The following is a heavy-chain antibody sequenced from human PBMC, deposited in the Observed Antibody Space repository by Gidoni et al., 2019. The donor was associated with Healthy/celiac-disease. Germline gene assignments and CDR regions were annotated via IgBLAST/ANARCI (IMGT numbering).Heavy chain of an antibody. CDR2: INAGNGNT. Sequence: QVQLVQSGAEVKKPGASVKVSCQASGYTFTSYAMHWVRQAPGQRLEWMGWINAGNGNTKYSQKFQGRVTITRETSASTAYMELSSLRSEDTAVYYCARDACSGGSCYPRWFDPWGQGTLVTVSS. CDR1: GYTFTSYA. CDR3: ARDACSGGSCYPRWFDP. V-gene: IGHV1-3*01. D-gene: IGHD2-15*01. J-gene: IGHJ5*02.